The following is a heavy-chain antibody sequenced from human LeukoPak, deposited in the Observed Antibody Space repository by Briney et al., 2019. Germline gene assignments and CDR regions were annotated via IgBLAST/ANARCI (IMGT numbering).Heavy chain of an antibody. Sequence: SETLSLTCAVYGGSFSGYYWSWVRQPPGKGLEWIGEIYHSGSTNYNPSLKSRVTISVDKSKNQFSLKLSSVTAADTAVYYCARFDARLDYWGQGTLVTVSS. V-gene: IGHV4-34*01. CDR3: ARFDARLDY. CDR2: IYHSGST. CDR1: GGSFSGYY. J-gene: IGHJ4*02.